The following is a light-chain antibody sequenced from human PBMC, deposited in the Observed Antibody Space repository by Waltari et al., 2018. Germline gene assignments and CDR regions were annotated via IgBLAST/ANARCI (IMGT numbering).Light chain of an antibody. CDR2: DVS. CDR1: SCAVGFYNF. J-gene: IGLJ3*02. V-gene: IGLV2-14*01. CDR3: NSYAGSSSWV. Sequence: QSALTPPASVSGSPGKSLPISSPGTSCAVGFYNFVPWYQQHPGKAPKLMIYDVSERPSGVSNRFSGSKSGNTASLTISGLQAEDEADYYCNSYAGSSSWVFGGGTKLTVL.